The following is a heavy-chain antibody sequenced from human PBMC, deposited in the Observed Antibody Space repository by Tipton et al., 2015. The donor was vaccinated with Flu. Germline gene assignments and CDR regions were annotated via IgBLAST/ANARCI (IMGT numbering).Heavy chain of an antibody. J-gene: IGHJ5*02. CDR1: GDSISSGSYY. CDR2: IYISGNT. V-gene: IGHV4-61*02. CDR3: AGRDFSNYVSDPKNWFDP. Sequence: TLSLTCSVSGDSISSGSYYWSWIRQPAGKGLEWLGRIYISGNTNYNPSLKSRVTISIDTSKNQFSLNLSSVTAADPAVYYCAGRDFSNYVSDPKNWFDPWGQGTLVTVSS. D-gene: IGHD4-11*01.